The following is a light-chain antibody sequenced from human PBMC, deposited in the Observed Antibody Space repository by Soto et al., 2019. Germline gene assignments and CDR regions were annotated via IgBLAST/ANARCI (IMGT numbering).Light chain of an antibody. J-gene: IGKJ1*01. CDR1: QSVSSSY. Sequence: EIGLTQSPGTLPLSPGERASLSSRASQSVSSSYLAWYQQKPGQAHRLLIYGASSRATAIPARFSGSGSGTDLTLTISRLGPNDFAVYYCRQYGSSLKTCGQGTKVEIK. CDR3: RQYGSSLKT. CDR2: GAS. V-gene: IGKV3-20*01.